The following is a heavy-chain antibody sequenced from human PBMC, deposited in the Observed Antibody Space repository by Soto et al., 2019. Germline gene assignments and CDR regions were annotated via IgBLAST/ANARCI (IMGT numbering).Heavy chain of an antibody. CDR2: IKSRTDGGTT. J-gene: IGHJ4*02. CDR3: STDRRIDY. CDR1: GFTFSNVW. Sequence: EVQLVESGGGLVKPGGSLRLSCAASGFTFSNVWMSWVRQAPGKGLEWVGHIKSRTDGGTTEYAAPVKGRFTVSRDDSENTLYLQMNSLKTEDTAVYYCSTDRRIDYWGQGTLVIVSS. V-gene: IGHV3-15*01.